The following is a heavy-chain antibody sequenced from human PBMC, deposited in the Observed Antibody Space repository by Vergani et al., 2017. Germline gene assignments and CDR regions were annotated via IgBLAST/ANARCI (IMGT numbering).Heavy chain of an antibody. J-gene: IGHJ4*02. CDR2: IFSNDEK. CDR3: ARTITELRFLEWLPLYYFDY. CDR1: GFSLSNARMG. V-gene: IGHV2-26*01. Sequence: QVTLKESGPVLVKPTETLTLTCTVSGFSLSNARMGVSWIRQPPGKALEWLAHIFSNDEKSYSTSLKSRLTISKDTSKSQVVLTMTNMDPVDTATYYCARTITELRFLEWLPLYYFDYWGQGTLVTVSS. D-gene: IGHD3-3*01.